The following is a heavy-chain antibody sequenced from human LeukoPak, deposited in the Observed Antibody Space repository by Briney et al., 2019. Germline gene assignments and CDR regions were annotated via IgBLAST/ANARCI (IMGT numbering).Heavy chain of an antibody. V-gene: IGHV4-61*01. Sequence: SETLSLTCTVSGGSISSSSYYWSWIRQPPGKGPEWIGYIYYSGSTNYNPSLKSRVTISVDTSKNQFSLKLSSVTAADTAVYYCARLEQQLALFDYWGQGTLVTVSS. CDR3: ARLEQQLALFDY. CDR1: GGSISSSSYY. D-gene: IGHD6-13*01. J-gene: IGHJ4*02. CDR2: IYYSGST.